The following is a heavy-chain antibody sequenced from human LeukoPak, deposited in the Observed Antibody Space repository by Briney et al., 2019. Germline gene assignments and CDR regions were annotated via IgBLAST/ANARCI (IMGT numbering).Heavy chain of an antibody. D-gene: IGHD1-26*01. CDR3: ARGLGGLDY. V-gene: IGHV4-39*07. Sequence: SETLSLTCTVSGGSISSSSYYWGWIRQPPGKGLEWIGSIYYTRSTYYNPSLKSRVTISVDTSKNQFSLKLSSVTAADTAVYYCARGLGGLDYWGQGTLVTVSS. CDR2: IYYTRST. J-gene: IGHJ4*02. CDR1: GGSISSSSYY.